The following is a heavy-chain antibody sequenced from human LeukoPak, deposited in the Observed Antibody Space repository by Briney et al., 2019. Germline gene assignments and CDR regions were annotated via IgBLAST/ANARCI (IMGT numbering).Heavy chain of an antibody. CDR2: ISSGGTTV. Sequence: PGGSLVLSRAAAGFTFSSSEMNWVRQAPGKGLEWGSCISSGGTTVFYADSVKGRFTISRDNAKNSLYLQMNSLRAEDTAVYYCARDGLIVATTWGQGTLVTVSS. V-gene: IGHV3-48*03. CDR3: ARDGLIVATT. CDR1: GFTFSSSE. D-gene: IGHD5-12*01. J-gene: IGHJ5*02.